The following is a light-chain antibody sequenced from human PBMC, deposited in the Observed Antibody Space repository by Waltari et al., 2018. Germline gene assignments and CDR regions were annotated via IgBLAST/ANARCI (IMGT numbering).Light chain of an antibody. J-gene: IGKJ2*01. CDR3: QHYDNVPYT. V-gene: IGKV1-33*01. Sequence: DIQMTQSPSSLSASVGDRVTITCQASQDINNYLNWYQWKPGKAPKLLIYGASNLETGVSSRFRGTGSGTDFTFTISGLQPEDIATYYCQHYDNVPYTFGQGTKLEIK. CDR1: QDINNY. CDR2: GAS.